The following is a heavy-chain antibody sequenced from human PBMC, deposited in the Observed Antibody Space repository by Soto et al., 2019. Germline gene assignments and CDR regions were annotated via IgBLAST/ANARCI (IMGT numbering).Heavy chain of an antibody. V-gene: IGHV4-59*08. CDR3: ARRYGGNLDY. CDR1: GDSITTYY. D-gene: IGHD1-26*01. J-gene: IGHJ4*02. CDR2: FYYSGGT. Sequence: PSETLSLTCSVSGDSITTYYWNWIRQPPGKGLEWIGYFYYSGGTNYNPSLKSQITISVDTSKNQFSLKLSSVTAADTAVYYCARRYGGNLDYWGQGTLVTVSS.